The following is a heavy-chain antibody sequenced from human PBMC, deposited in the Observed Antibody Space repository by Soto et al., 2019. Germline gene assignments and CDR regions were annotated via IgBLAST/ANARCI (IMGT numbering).Heavy chain of an antibody. CDR2: ISGSGGST. CDR3: AKPHGWGDYYYYSGMDV. Sequence: EVQLLESGGGLVQPGGSLRLSCAASGFTFSSYAMSWVRQAPWKGLEWVSAISGSGGSTYYADSVKGRFTFSRDNSKNTLYLQMNSLRAEDTGVYYCAKPHGWGDYYYYSGMDVWGQGTTVTVSS. D-gene: IGHD3-10*01. J-gene: IGHJ6*02. V-gene: IGHV3-23*01. CDR1: GFTFSSYA.